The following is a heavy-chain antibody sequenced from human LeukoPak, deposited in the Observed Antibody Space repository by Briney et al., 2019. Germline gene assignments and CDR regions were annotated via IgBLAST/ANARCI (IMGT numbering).Heavy chain of an antibody. Sequence: GGSLRLSCAASGFTFSSYGMHWVRQAPGKGLEWVAVIWFDGSDKFYADSVKGRFTISRDNSKNTLYLQMNSLRAEDTAVYYCARDAWMTTVTYFDYWGQGTLVTVSS. V-gene: IGHV3-33*08. D-gene: IGHD4-11*01. CDR3: ARDAWMTTVTYFDY. CDR2: IWFDGSDK. CDR1: GFTFSSYG. J-gene: IGHJ4*02.